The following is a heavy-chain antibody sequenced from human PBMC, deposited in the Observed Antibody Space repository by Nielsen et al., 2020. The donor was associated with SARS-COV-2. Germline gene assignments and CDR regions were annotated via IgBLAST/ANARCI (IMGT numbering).Heavy chain of an antibody. CDR1: GFTFSGSA. Sequence: GGSLRLSCAASGFTFSGSAMHWVRQASGKGLEWVGRIRSKANSYATAYAASVKGRFTISRDDSKNTAFLQMNSLKIEDTAVYFCTRVNPISGSWFDAFDIWGQGTMVTVSS. CDR3: TRVNPISGSWFDAFDI. V-gene: IGHV3-73*01. CDR2: IRSKANSYAT. J-gene: IGHJ3*02. D-gene: IGHD6-13*01.